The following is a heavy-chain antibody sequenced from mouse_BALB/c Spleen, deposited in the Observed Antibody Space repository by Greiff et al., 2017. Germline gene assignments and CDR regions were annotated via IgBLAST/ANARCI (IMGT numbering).Heavy chain of an antibody. Sequence: VQLQQSGTVLARPGASVKMSCKASGYTFTSYWMHWVKQRPEQGLEWIGRIDPYDSETHYNQKFKDKAILTVDKSSSTAYMQLSSLTSEDSAVYYCARSNYGSSYGMDYWGQGTSVTVSS. V-gene: IGHV1-74*01. CDR1: GYTFTSYW. CDR2: IDPYDSET. D-gene: IGHD1-1*01. J-gene: IGHJ4*01. CDR3: ARSNYGSSYGMDY.